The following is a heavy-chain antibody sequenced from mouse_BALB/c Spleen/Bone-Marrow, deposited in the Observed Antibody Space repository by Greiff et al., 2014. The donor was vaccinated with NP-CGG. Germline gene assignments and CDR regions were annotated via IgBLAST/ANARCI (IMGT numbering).Heavy chain of an antibody. D-gene: IGHD2-10*02. J-gene: IGHJ4*01. V-gene: IGHV5-4*02. Sequence: EVMLVESGGGLVKPGGSLKLSCAASGFTFSDYYMYWVRQTPEKRLEWVATISDGGGYTYYPDSVWGRFTISRDNAKNNLYLRMSSLKSEDTAMYYCARSGERYGAMDYWGQGTSVTVFS. CDR3: ARSGERYGAMDY. CDR1: GFTFSDYY. CDR2: ISDGGGYT.